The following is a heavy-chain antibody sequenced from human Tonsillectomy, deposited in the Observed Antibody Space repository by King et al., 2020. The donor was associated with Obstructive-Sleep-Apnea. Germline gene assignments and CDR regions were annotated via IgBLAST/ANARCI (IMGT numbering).Heavy chain of an antibody. V-gene: IGHV3-9*01. CDR2: ISWNSGNI. Sequence: VQLVESGGGLVQPGRSLRLSCAASGFTFGDYAMHWVRLVPGKGLEWVSGISWNSGNIEYADSVKGRFTISRDNAMSSLDLQMDSLGAEDTALYYCAKDVRGYFGSGTYFKGGYFDYWGQGTLVSVSS. CDR1: GFTFGDYA. J-gene: IGHJ4*02. D-gene: IGHD3-10*01. CDR3: AKDVRGYFGSGTYFKGGYFDY.